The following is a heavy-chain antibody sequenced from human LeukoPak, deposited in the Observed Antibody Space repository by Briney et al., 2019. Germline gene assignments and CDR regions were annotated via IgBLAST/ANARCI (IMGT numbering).Heavy chain of an antibody. Sequence: SETLSLTCTVSGGSISSGNYYWRWIRQPAGQGLEWIGRIYTSGRTNYNPSLKSRVTISVDTSKNQFSLKLTSVTAADTAVYYCARGYCSGGGCYGLVAFDIWGQGTMVTVSS. CDR3: ARGYCSGGGCYGLVAFDI. CDR1: GGSISSGNYY. V-gene: IGHV4-61*02. CDR2: IYTSGRT. J-gene: IGHJ3*02. D-gene: IGHD2-15*01.